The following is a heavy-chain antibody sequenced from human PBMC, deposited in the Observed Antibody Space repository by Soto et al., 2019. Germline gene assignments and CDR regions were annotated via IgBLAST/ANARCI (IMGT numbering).Heavy chain of an antibody. CDR2: IYYSGST. D-gene: IGHD1-7*01. CDR1: GGSISSGGYY. Sequence: SETLSLTCTVSGGSISSGGYYWSWIRQHPGKGLEWIGYIYYSGSTYYNPSLKSRVTISVDTSKNQFSLKLSSVTAADTAVYYCARDLLTGTTWWFDPWGQGTLVTVSS. CDR3: ARDLLTGTTWWFDP. J-gene: IGHJ5*02. V-gene: IGHV4-31*03.